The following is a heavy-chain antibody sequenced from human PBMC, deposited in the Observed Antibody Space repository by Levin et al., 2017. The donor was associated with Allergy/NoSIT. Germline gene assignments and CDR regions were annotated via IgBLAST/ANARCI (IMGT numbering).Heavy chain of an antibody. D-gene: IGHD4-23*01. CDR1: GFTFSSYW. V-gene: IGHV3-74*01. J-gene: IGHJ2*01. CDR2: INSDGSST. Sequence: GESLKISCAASGFTFSSYWMHWVRQAPGKGLVWVSHINSDGSSTIYADSVKGRFTISRDNAKNTLYLQVNSLRAEDTAVYFCARGKDGSNSDFWYFDLWGRGTLVTVSS. CDR3: ARGKDGSNSDFWYFDL.